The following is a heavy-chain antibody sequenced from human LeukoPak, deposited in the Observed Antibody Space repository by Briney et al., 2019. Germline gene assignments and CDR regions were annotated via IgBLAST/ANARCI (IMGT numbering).Heavy chain of an antibody. Sequence: PGGPPRLSCAASGFTFDDYAMHWVRQAPGKGLEWVSLISWDGGSTYYADSVKGRFTISRDNSKNSLYLQMNSLRAEDTALYYCAKDGEGYCSSTSCYLLDYWGQGTLVTVSS. J-gene: IGHJ4*02. D-gene: IGHD2-2*01. CDR2: ISWDGGST. V-gene: IGHV3-43D*03. CDR3: AKDGEGYCSSTSCYLLDY. CDR1: GFTFDDYA.